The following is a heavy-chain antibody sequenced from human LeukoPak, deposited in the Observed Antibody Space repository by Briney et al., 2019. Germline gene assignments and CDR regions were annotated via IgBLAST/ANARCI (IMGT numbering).Heavy chain of an antibody. D-gene: IGHD6-19*01. CDR1: GGSISSYY. V-gene: IGHV4-59*12. CDR2: IYYSGST. J-gene: IGHJ3*02. CDR3: AGKSSGWYGDAFDI. Sequence: SETLSLTCTVSGGSISSYYWSWIRQPPGKGLEWIGYIYYSGSTNYNPSLKSRVTISVDTSKNQFSLKLSSVTAADTAVYYCAGKSSGWYGDAFDIWGQGTMVTVSS.